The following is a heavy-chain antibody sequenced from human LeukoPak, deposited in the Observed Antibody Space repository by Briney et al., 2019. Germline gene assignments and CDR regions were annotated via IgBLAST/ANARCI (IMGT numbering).Heavy chain of an antibody. Sequence: SETLSLTCTVSVGSISSYYWSWIRQPPGKGLEWIGYIYYSGSTNYNPSLKSRVTISVDTSNTQFSLKLSSVTAADTAVYYCARHAPWEPAPTFDYWGQGTLVTVSS. CDR1: VGSISSYY. CDR2: IYYSGST. V-gene: IGHV4-59*08. D-gene: IGHD1-26*01. J-gene: IGHJ4*02. CDR3: ARHAPWEPAPTFDY.